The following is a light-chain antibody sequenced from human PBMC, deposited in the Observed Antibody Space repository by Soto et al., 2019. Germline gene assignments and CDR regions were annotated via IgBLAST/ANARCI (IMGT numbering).Light chain of an antibody. CDR2: LNSDGSH. CDR1: SGHSSYA. V-gene: IGLV4-69*01. Sequence: QLVLTQSPSASASLGASVKLTCTLSSGHSSYAIAWHQQQPEKGPRYLMKLNSDGSHSKGDGIPDRFSGSSSGAERYLTISSLQSEDEADYHCQTWGTGTRGVFGGGTKLTVL. CDR3: QTWGTGTRGV. J-gene: IGLJ3*02.